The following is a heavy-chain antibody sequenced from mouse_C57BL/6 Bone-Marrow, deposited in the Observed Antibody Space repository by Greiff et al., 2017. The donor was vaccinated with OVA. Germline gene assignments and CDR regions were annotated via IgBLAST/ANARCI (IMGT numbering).Heavy chain of an antibody. Sequence: QVQLQQPGAELVMPGASVKLSCKASGYTFTSYWMHWVKQRPGQGLEWIGEIDPSDSYTNYNQKFKVKSTLTVDKSSSTAYMQLSSLTSEDSAVYYCARSLGAHFDYWGQGTTLTVSS. V-gene: IGHV1-69*01. CDR2: IDPSDSYT. D-gene: IGHD2-10*02. CDR3: ARSLGAHFDY. J-gene: IGHJ2*01. CDR1: GYTFTSYW.